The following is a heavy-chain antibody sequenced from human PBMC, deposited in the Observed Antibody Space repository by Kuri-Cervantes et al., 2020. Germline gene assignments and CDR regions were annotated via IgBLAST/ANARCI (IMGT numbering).Heavy chain of an antibody. D-gene: IGHD3-16*01. CDR3: ARGLLTQDV. CDR2: IKGDGSEK. V-gene: IGHV3-7*01. Sequence: GGSLKISCAASGFTFSSYSMNWVRQAPGKGLEWVANIKGDGSEKYYAASVEGRFTISRDDAKNSMFLQMSSLRVEDTAVYYCARGLLTQDVWGQGTTVTVSS. J-gene: IGHJ6*02. CDR1: GFTFSSYS.